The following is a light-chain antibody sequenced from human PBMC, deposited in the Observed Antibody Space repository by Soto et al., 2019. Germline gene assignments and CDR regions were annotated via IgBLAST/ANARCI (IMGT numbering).Light chain of an antibody. CDR3: SSYTSSSTYV. Sequence: QSALTQPASVSGSPGQSITISCTGTSSDVGGYNYVSWYQQHPGKAPKLIIYDVSNRPSGVSNRFSGSKSGNTASLTISGLQAEDEADYYCSSYTSSSTYVFATGTKLTVL. V-gene: IGLV2-14*01. J-gene: IGLJ1*01. CDR2: DVS. CDR1: SSDVGGYNY.